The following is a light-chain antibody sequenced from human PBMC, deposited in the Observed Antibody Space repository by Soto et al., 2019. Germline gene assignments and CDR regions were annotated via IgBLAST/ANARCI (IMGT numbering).Light chain of an antibody. J-gene: IGLJ1*01. CDR1: GSDVGNNNL. CDR2: DVS. V-gene: IGLV2-14*02. Sequence: QSVLTQPAAVSGSPGQSITISCSGTGSDVGNNNLVSWYQQHPGKAPKVMIYDVSKRPSGVSNRFSGSKSGNTASLTISGLQAEDEADYYCVSYTSSTTYVFGTGTKVTVL. CDR3: VSYTSSTTYV.